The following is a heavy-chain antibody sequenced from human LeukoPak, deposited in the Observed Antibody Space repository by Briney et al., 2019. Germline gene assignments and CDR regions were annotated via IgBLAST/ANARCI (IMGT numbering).Heavy chain of an antibody. CDR3: ARDPIYYCDSSGSNWFDP. V-gene: IGHV4-4*07. D-gene: IGHD3-22*01. CDR2: IYTSGST. CDR1: GGSISSYY. J-gene: IGHJ5*02. Sequence: SETLSLTCTVSGGSISSYYWSWIRQPAGKGLEWIGRIYTSGSTNYNPSLKSRVTMSVDTSKNQFSLKLSSVTAADTAVYYCARDPIYYCDSSGSNWFDPWGQGTLVTVSS.